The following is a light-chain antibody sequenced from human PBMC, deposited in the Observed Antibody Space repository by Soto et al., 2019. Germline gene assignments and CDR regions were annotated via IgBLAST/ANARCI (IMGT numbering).Light chain of an antibody. CDR2: DNN. Sequence: QSVLTQPPSVSAAPGQKVTISCSGSSSNIGNNYVSWYQQLPGTAPKLLIYDNNKRPSRIPDRFSGSKSGTSATLGITGLQNGDEADYYCGTWDSSLSAVVFGGGTKLTVL. V-gene: IGLV1-51*01. CDR3: GTWDSSLSAVV. CDR1: SSNIGNNY. J-gene: IGLJ2*01.